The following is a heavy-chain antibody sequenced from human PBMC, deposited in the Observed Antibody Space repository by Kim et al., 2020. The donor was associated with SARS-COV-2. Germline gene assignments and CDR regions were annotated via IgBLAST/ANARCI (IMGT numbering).Heavy chain of an antibody. CDR3: TRGIVGAGGDY. CDR2: IRSKANSYAT. Sequence: GGSLRLSCAASGFTFSGSAMHWVRQASGKGLEWVGRIRSKANSYATAYAASVKGRFTISRDDSKNTAYLQMNSLKTEDTAVYYCTRGIVGAGGDYWGQGTLVTVSS. CDR1: GFTFSGSA. D-gene: IGHD1-26*01. V-gene: IGHV3-73*01. J-gene: IGHJ4*02.